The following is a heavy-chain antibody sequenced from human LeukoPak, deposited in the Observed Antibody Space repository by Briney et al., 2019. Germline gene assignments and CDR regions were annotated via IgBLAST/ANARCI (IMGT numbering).Heavy chain of an antibody. D-gene: IGHD3-10*01. V-gene: IGHV1-2*04. CDR1: GYTFTGYY. CDR2: INPSSGGT. J-gene: IGHJ4*02. CDR3: ARYGFGEYFDY. Sequence: ASVKVSCKASGYTFTGYYMHWVRQAPGQGLEWMGWINPSSGGTNYAQKFQGWVTMTRDTSISTAYMELSRLRSDDTAVYYCARYGFGEYFDYWGQGTLVTVSS.